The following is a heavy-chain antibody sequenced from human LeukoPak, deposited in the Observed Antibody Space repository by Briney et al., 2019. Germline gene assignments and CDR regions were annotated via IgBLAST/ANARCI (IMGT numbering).Heavy chain of an antibody. CDR1: GFTFSDYT. D-gene: IGHD6-6*01. V-gene: IGHV4-30-2*01. Sequence: LRLSCAASGFTFSDYTMNWVRQAPGKGLEWIGYIYHSGSTYYNPSLKSRVTISVDRSKNQFSLKLSSVTAADTAVYYCARDQLLMGWFDPWGQGTLVTVSS. J-gene: IGHJ5*02. CDR3: ARDQLLMGWFDP. CDR2: IYHSGST.